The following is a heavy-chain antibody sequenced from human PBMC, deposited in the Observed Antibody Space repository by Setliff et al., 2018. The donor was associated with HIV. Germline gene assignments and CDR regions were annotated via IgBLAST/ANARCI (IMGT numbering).Heavy chain of an antibody. Sequence: GSLRLSCAASGFTFSRYNLNWVRQSPGKGLEWISYINGGNDMIYYADSVKGRFTISRDSATNSLYLQMNSLRADDTAVYYCARDRGLRGMLLSSKELGFYCMDVWGKGTTVTVSS. V-gene: IGHV3-48*01. CDR1: GFTFSRYN. CDR2: INGGNDMI. CDR3: ARDRGLRGMLLSSKELGFYCMDV. D-gene: IGHD1-26*01. J-gene: IGHJ6*03.